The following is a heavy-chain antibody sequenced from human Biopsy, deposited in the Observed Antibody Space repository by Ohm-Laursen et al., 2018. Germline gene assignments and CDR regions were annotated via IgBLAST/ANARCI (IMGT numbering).Heavy chain of an antibody. V-gene: IGHV1-2*02. CDR3: ALQSVAQMKNFDY. CDR1: GFSFTGYY. D-gene: IGHD6-19*01. CDR2: ISPKSGDT. J-gene: IGHJ4*02. Sequence: ASVKVSCKPSGFSFTGYYIHWVRQAPGQGLEWMGWISPKSGDTNYAHKFQGNITMTRDTSMSTSYMEMSRLRCDDTAVYYCALQSVAQMKNFDYWGQGTLVTVSS.